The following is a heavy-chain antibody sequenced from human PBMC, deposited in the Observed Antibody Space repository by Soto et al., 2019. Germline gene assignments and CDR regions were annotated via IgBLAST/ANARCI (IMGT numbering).Heavy chain of an antibody. J-gene: IGHJ4*02. D-gene: IGHD6-25*01. Sequence: EASVKVSCKASGYTFITYDIDWVRQAAGQGLEWMGWMNPNNGNAGYAQKFQGRVTMTRNTSISTAYMELSSLRFDDTAVYFCARRKERSGPNYFDYWGQGTLVTVSS. CDR3: ARRKERSGPNYFDY. V-gene: IGHV1-8*01. CDR2: MNPNNGNA. CDR1: GYTFITYD.